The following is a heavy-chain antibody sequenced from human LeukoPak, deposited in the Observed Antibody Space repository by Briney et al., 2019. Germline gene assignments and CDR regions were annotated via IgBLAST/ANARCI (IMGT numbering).Heavy chain of an antibody. CDR1: GYTFTGYY. Sequence: ASVKVSCKASGYTFTGYYMHWVRQAPGPGREWMGRINPNSGGTNYAHKFQGRVTMTRDTSISTAYMELSRLRSDDTAVYYCARDSYSSSWAPLDYWGQGTLVTVSS. CDR3: ARDSYSSSWAPLDY. CDR2: INPNSGGT. V-gene: IGHV1-2*06. J-gene: IGHJ4*02. D-gene: IGHD6-13*01.